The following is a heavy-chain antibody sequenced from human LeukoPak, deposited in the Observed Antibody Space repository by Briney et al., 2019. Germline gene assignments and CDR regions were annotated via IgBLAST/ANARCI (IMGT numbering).Heavy chain of an antibody. J-gene: IGHJ4*02. CDR3: ATSPILEWFLFDY. CDR1: VYTLTELS. CDR2: FDPEDGET. V-gene: IGHV1-24*01. Sequence: ASVKVSCKVSVYTLTELSMHWVRQAPGEGLEWMGGFDPEDGETIYAQKFQGRVTMTEDTSTDTAYMELSSLRSEDTAVYYCATSPILEWFLFDYWGQGTLVTVSS. D-gene: IGHD3-3*01.